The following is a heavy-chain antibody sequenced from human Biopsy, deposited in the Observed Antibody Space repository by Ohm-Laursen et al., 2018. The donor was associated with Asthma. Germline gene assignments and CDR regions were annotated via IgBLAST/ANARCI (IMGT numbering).Heavy chain of an antibody. V-gene: IGHV3-30*01. Sequence: SLRLPCSASGFSFSNFAIHWVRQAPGKGLEWVGAISKDASTQDYADSVKGRFTMARDNSKNTLDLQMNSLREEDTAVYYCVRDGTDDAFDIWGQGTVVSVSS. CDR3: VRDGTDDAFDI. CDR1: GFSFSNFA. J-gene: IGHJ3*02. CDR2: ISKDASTQ. D-gene: IGHD1-1*01.